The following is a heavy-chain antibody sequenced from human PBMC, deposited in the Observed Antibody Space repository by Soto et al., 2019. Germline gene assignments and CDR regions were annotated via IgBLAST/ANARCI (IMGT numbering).Heavy chain of an antibody. D-gene: IGHD6-13*01. CDR3: ARSHAPQLVRGYYYYYGMDV. V-gene: IGHV1-18*01. CDR1: GYTFTSYG. Sequence: QVQLVQSGAEVKKPGASVKVSCKASGYTFTSYGISWVRQAPGQGLEWMGWISAYNGNTNYAQKLQGRVTMTTDTPTSTAYVELRSLRSDDTAVYYCARSHAPQLVRGYYYYYGMDVWGQGTTVTVSS. CDR2: ISAYNGNT. J-gene: IGHJ6*02.